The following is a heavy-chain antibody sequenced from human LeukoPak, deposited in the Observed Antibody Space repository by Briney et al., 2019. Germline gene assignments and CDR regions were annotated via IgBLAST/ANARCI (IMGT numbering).Heavy chain of an antibody. V-gene: IGHV1-69*05. CDR3: AGRRCGGDCYSGYYYYMDV. Sequence: GASVKVSCKASGGTFSSYAISWVRQAPGQGLEWMGGIIPIFGTANYAQKFRGRVTITTDESTSTAYMELSSLRSEDTAVYYCAGRRCGGDCYSGYYYYMDVWGKGTTVTVSS. D-gene: IGHD2-21*02. CDR2: IIPIFGTA. CDR1: GGTFSSYA. J-gene: IGHJ6*03.